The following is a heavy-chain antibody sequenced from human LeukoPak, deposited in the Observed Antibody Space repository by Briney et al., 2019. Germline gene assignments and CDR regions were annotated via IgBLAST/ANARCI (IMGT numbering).Heavy chain of an antibody. CDR1: GYSISSVYY. CDR3: ARHALADYYYYYMDV. D-gene: IGHD3-16*02. V-gene: IGHV4-38-2*02. Sequence: SETLSLTCTVSGYSISSVYYWGWIRRPPGKGLEWIGSINHSGSTYYNPSLKSRVTISVDTSKNQFSLKLSSVTAADTAVYYCARHALADYYYYYMDVWGKGTTVTVSS. J-gene: IGHJ6*03. CDR2: INHSGST.